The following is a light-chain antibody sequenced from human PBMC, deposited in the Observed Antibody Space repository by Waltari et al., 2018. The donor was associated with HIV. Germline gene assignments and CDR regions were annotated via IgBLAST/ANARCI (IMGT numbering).Light chain of an antibody. CDR2: AAS. CDR1: RSVSSNY. J-gene: IGKJ2*01. CDR3: QQYGTSPYT. Sequence: ENVLTQSPGTLSLSPGERATLSCRASRSVSSNYLTWYQQRPGQAARLLIYAASTRATAIPDSFSGSGSGTDFTLTISRLEPEDFAVYYCQQYGTSPYTFGQGTKVEI. V-gene: IGKV3-20*01.